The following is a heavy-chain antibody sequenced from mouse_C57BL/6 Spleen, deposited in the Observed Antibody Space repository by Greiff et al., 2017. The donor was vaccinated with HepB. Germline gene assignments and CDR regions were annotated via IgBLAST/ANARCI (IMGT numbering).Heavy chain of an antibody. CDR2: IYPGDGDT. CDR3: ARSRIYYGSTLYAMDY. J-gene: IGHJ4*01. D-gene: IGHD1-1*01. CDR1: GYAFRSYW. V-gene: IGHV1-80*01. Sequence: QVQLKQSGAELVKPGASVKISCKASGYAFRSYWMNWVKQRPGKGLEWIGQIYPGDGDTNYNGKFKGKATLTADKSSSTAYMQLSSLTSEDSAVYFCARSRIYYGSTLYAMDYWGQGTSVTVSS.